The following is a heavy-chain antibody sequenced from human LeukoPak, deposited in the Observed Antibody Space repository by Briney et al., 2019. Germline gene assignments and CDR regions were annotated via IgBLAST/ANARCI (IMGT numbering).Heavy chain of an antibody. V-gene: IGHV3-23*01. CDR2: ISGSGGST. CDR3: AKNLWFGEYNDY. J-gene: IGHJ4*02. D-gene: IGHD3-10*01. CDR1: GFTFSSYA. Sequence: GGSLRLSCAASGFTFSSYAMSWVHQAPGKGLEWVSAISGSGGSTYYADSVKGRFTISRDNSKNTLYLQMNSLRAEDTAVYYCAKNLWFGEYNDYWGQGTLVTVSS.